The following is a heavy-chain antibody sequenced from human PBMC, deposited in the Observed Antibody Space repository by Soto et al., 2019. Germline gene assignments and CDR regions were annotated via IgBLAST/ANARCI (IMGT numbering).Heavy chain of an antibody. CDR2: IIPIFGTA. Sequence: VQLVQSGAEVKKPGSSVKVSCKASGGTFSSYAISWVRQAPGQGLEWMGGIIPIFGTANYAQKFPGRVPTTADAATSTGYVELSSLGCEDTGVYYCARGGYGAYCGSECYLGGYFVYWGQGTLVTVSS. CDR3: ARGGYGAYCGSECYLGGYFVY. V-gene: IGHV1-69*19. CDR1: GGTFSSYA. J-gene: IGHJ4*02. D-gene: IGHD2-21*01.